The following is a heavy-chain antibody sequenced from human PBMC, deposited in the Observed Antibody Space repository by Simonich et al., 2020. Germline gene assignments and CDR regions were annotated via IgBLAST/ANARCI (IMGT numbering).Heavy chain of an antibody. D-gene: IGHD6-13*01. Sequence: QLQLQESGPGLVKPSETLSLPCTVSGGSISSSSYYWGGIRQPPGKGLEWIGSLYYSGTTYYNPSLKSRVTISVDTSKNQFSLKLSSVTAADTAVYYCARHAGFAFDIWGQGTMVTVSS. V-gene: IGHV4-39*01. J-gene: IGHJ3*02. CDR3: ARHAGFAFDI. CDR1: GGSISSSSYY. CDR2: LYYSGTT.